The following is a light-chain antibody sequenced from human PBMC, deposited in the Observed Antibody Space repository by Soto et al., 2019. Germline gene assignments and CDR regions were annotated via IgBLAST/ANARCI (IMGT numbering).Light chain of an antibody. Sequence: DIQMTQSPSSLSASVGDRVTITCQASQDISNYLNWYQQKPGKAPKLLIYDASNLETGVPSRFSGSGSGTDFTFTISSLQAEDIATYYCQQYEGTFGQGTKVEIK. CDR1: QDISNY. J-gene: IGKJ1*01. V-gene: IGKV1-33*01. CDR2: DAS. CDR3: QQYEGT.